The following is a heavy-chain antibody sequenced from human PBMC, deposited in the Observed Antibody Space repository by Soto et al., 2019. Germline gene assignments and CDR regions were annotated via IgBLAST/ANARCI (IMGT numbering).Heavy chain of an antibody. CDR3: ARELITMINLAYFDY. D-gene: IGHD3-22*01. CDR1: GFTFSTYE. Sequence: GGSLRLSCAASGFTFSTYEMNWVRQAPGKGLEWVSYISSSGSTIYYADSVKGRFTIPRDNAKNSLYLQMNSLRAEDTAVYYCARELITMINLAYFDYWGQGTLVTVPQ. J-gene: IGHJ4*02. V-gene: IGHV3-48*03. CDR2: ISSSGSTI.